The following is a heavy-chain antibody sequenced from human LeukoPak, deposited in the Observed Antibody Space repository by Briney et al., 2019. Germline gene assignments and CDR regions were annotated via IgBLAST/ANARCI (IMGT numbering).Heavy chain of an antibody. CDR2: IYSTSTHI. CDR3: ARPGRTSIDY. V-gene: IGHV3-21*01. CDR1: GFTFDIYS. D-gene: IGHD1-1*01. J-gene: IGHJ4*02. Sequence: GGSLTLSCVASGFTFDIYSMNWVRQAPGKGLEWVSSIYSTSTHIYYADSVKGRFTISRDNAKNSLYMQMNSLRVEDTAVYYCARPGRTSIDYWGQGTLVTVSS.